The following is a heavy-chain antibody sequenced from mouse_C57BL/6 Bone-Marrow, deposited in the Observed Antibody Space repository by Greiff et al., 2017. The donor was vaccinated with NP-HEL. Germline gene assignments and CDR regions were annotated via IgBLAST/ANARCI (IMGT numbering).Heavy chain of an antibody. CDR2: IYPGSGST. J-gene: IGHJ3*01. CDR1: GYTFTSYW. V-gene: IGHV1-55*01. Sequence: QVHVKQPGAELVKPGASVKMPCKASGYTFTSYWITWVKQRPGQGLEWIGDIYPGSGSTNYNEKFKSKATLTVDTSSSTAYMQLSSLTSEDSAVYYCAREGIFAYWGQGTLVTVSA. CDR3: AREGIFAY.